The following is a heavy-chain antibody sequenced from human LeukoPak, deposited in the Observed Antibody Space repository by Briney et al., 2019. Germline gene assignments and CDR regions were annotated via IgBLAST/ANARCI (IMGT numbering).Heavy chain of an antibody. CDR2: IGGSSGGT. CDR3: VKAYSGSYYTPYYFDY. D-gene: IGHD1-26*01. J-gene: IGHJ4*02. V-gene: IGHV3-64D*06. CDR1: GFSVSNYG. Sequence: PGGSLRLSCTASGFSVSNYGLTWVRQAPGKGPEWVSGIGGSSGGTYYADSVKGRFTISRDNSKNTLYLQMSSLRPEDTAVYYCVKAYSGSYYTPYYFDYWGQGTLVTVSS.